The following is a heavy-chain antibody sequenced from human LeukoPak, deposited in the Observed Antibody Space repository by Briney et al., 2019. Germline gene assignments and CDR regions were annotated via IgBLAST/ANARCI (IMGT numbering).Heavy chain of an antibody. J-gene: IGHJ5*02. Sequence: GGSLRLSXAASGFTFSSYSMNWVGQAPGKGREWVSSISSSSSYIYYADSVKGRFTISRDNAKNSLYLQMNSLRAEDTAVYCCARSPTLYNWFDPWGQGTLVTVSS. CDR1: GFTFSSYS. CDR3: ARSPTLYNWFDP. V-gene: IGHV3-21*01. CDR2: ISSSSSYI.